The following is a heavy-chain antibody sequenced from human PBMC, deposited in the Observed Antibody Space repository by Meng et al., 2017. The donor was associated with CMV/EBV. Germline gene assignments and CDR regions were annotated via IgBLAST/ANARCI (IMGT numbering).Heavy chain of an antibody. CDR2: INHSGST. D-gene: IGHD3-3*01. CDR1: GWSFSGYY. Sequence: QVLLPHVGARTLKPSETVSQTGAVYGWSFSGYYWSLIRQPPGKGLEWIGEINHSGSTNYNPSLKSRVTISVDTSKNQFSLKLSSVTAADTAMYYCARDATAYYDFWSGYDGGFYYWGQGTLVTVSS. CDR3: ARDATAYYDFWSGYDGGFYY. J-gene: IGHJ4*02. V-gene: IGHV4-34*01.